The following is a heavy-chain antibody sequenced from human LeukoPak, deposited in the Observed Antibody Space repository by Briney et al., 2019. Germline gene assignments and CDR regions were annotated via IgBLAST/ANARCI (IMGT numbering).Heavy chain of an antibody. D-gene: IGHD6-19*01. CDR1: GASISSYY. V-gene: IGHV4-39*01. J-gene: IGHJ3*02. CDR2: IYYSGST. CDR3: ARLRALAGYSSGYDAFDI. Sequence: SETLSLTCTVSGASISSYYWGWIRQPPGKGLEWIGSIYYSGSTYYDPSLKSRVTISVDTSKNQFSLKLSSVTAADTAVYYCARLRALAGYSSGYDAFDIWGQGTMVTVSS.